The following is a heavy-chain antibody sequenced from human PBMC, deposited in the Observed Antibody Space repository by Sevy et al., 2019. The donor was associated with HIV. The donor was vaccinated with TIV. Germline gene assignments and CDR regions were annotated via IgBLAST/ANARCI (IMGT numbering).Heavy chain of an antibody. V-gene: IGHV1-24*01. J-gene: IGHJ4*02. Sequence: ALVKVSCKVSGYTLTQFSMHWVRQAPGKGLEWMTTFDPEDGDPEDGKTIYAQKFLGRVTMTEDTSTDTAYMELSSLRSDDTAVYYCATTKDYYDSSGYPFDYWGQGTLVTVSS. D-gene: IGHD3-22*01. CDR2: FDPEDGDPEDGKT. CDR3: ATTKDYYDSSGYPFDY. CDR1: GYTLTQFS.